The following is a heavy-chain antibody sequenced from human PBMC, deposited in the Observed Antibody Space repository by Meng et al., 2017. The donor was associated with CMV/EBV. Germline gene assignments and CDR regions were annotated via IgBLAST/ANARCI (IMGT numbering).Heavy chain of an antibody. D-gene: IGHD5-12*01. CDR3: ARHASWILGGMYV. V-gene: IGHV5-51*01. Sequence: GESLKISCKGSGYSFTSYWIGWVRQTPGKGLEWVGIIYPGDSDTRYSPSFQGQVTISTDNSISTAYLQWSSLRASDTAMYYCARHASWILGGMYVWGKGTTVTVSS. CDR2: IYPGDSDT. CDR1: GYSFTSYW. J-gene: IGHJ6*04.